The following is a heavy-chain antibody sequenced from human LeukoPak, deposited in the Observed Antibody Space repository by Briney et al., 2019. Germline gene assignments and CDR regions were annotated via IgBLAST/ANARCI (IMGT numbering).Heavy chain of an antibody. Sequence: ASVKVSCKASGYTFTNYHISWVRQAPGQGLEWMGWISTYNGNTNYAQKFQGRVTMTRDTSISTAYMELSRLRSDDTAVYYCARDDGCDIWGQGTMVTVSS. CDR1: GYTFTNYH. V-gene: IGHV1-2*02. CDR3: ARDDGCDI. CDR2: ISTYNGNT. J-gene: IGHJ3*02.